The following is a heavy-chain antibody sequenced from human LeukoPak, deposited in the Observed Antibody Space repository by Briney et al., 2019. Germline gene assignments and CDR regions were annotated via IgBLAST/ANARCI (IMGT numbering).Heavy chain of an antibody. CDR3: ARGVTVTTDF. Sequence: GGSLRLSCAASGFFFSNYAMNWGRQAPGKGLEWVSGLSSSGGSTFYADSVKGRFTISRDNSKNTVYLQMNSLRGEDTAIYYCARGVTVTTDFWGQGTLVTVSS. CDR2: LSSSGGST. J-gene: IGHJ4*02. V-gene: IGHV3-23*01. D-gene: IGHD4-17*01. CDR1: GFFFSNYA.